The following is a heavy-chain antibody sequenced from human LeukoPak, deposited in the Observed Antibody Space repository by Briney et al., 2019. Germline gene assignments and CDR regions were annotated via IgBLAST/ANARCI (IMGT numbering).Heavy chain of an antibody. Sequence: GGSLRLSCAASGFTFSSYWMSWVRQAPGKGLEWVANIKQDGSEKYYVDSVKGRFTISRDNAKNSLYLQMNSLRAEDTALYYCAKAGGGYSYSTTAAFDIWGQGTMVTVSS. V-gene: IGHV3-7*03. J-gene: IGHJ3*02. CDR3: AKAGGGYSYSTTAAFDI. CDR1: GFTFSSYW. D-gene: IGHD5-18*01. CDR2: IKQDGSEK.